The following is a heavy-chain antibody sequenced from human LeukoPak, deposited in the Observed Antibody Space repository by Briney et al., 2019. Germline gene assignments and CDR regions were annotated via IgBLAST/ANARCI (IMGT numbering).Heavy chain of an antibody. CDR3: ARPPPGYYNTLASLDY. CDR1: GFTFNSYT. V-gene: IGHV3-48*01. J-gene: IGHJ4*02. D-gene: IGHD2-15*01. CDR2: IVSHGRAI. Sequence: GGSLRLSCAASGFTFNSYTMNWVRQAPGKGLEWVSYIVSHGRAIYYADSVKGRFTISRDSSKNTLYLQMNSLRVEDTAMYYCARPPPGYYNTLASLDYWGQGTLVTVSS.